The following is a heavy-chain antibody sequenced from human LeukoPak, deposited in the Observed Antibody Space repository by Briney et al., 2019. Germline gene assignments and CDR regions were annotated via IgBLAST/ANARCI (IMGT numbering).Heavy chain of an antibody. CDR2: IYYTGTT. CDR1: RGSITNSSCY. V-gene: IGHV4-39*01. CDR3: ARRAVVPAAVSYFDN. Sequence: PSETLSLTCAVSRGSITNSSCYWGWTRQPPGKGLEWIGGIYYTGTTYYSPSLNSRITISMDTSKKQFSLRLASVTAADTAVYYCARRAVVPAAVSYFDNWGQGTLVTVSS. J-gene: IGHJ4*02. D-gene: IGHD2-2*01.